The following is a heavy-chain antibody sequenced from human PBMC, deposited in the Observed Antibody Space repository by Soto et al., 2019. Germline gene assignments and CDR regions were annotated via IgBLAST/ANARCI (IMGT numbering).Heavy chain of an antibody. Sequence: GGSLRLSCAASGFTFSSYWMSWVRQAPGKGLVWVSRIKTDGSITSYADSVKGRFTVSRGNARDMLYLQMNSLRAEDTAVYYCAKDMNSVPEYWGQGTLVTVSS. D-gene: IGHD1-7*01. CDR3: AKDMNSVPEY. CDR2: IKTDGSIT. J-gene: IGHJ4*02. V-gene: IGHV3-74*01. CDR1: GFTFSSYW.